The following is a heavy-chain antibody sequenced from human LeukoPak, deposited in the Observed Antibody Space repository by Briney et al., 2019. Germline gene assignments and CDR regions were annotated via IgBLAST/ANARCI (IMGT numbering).Heavy chain of an antibody. CDR3: AREGYLTNARHYVHY. Sequence: PGGSLRLSCAASGFTFSSYAMHWVRQAPGMGLECVSAISTNGGNTHYANSARGGFTISRDNSKNTLYRQMGSLRAEDMAVYYCAREGYLTNARHYVHYWGEGTLVTVSS. D-gene: IGHD2-8*01. V-gene: IGHV3-64*01. CDR2: ISTNGGNT. J-gene: IGHJ4*02. CDR1: GFTFSSYA.